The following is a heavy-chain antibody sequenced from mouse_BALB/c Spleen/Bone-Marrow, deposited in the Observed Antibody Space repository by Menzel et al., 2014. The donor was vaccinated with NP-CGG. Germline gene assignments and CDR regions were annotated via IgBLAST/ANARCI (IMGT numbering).Heavy chain of an antibody. CDR1: GFNIKDTY. Sequence: VQLQQPGAELVKPGASVKLSCTASGFNIKDTYMHWVKQRPEQGLEWIGRIDPANGNTKYDPKFQGKATITADTSSNTAYLQLSSLTSEDTAVYYCALYYYGSSVFAYWGQGTLVTVSA. CDR2: IDPANGNT. V-gene: IGHV14-3*02. J-gene: IGHJ3*01. CDR3: ALYYYGSSVFAY. D-gene: IGHD1-1*01.